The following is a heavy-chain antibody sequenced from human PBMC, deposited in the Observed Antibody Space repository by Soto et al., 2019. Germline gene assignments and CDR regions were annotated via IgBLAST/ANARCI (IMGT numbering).Heavy chain of an antibody. CDR1: AFTFSDYY. CDR2: ISSSGGST. CDR3: GRGHQYFHY. V-gene: IGHV3-11*01. Sequence: QVPPVESGGGLVKPGGSLRLSCVVSAFTFSDYYMSWVRQAPEKGLECISYISSSGGSTYYADAVKGRFTITRDNAQNSLYLQMDSLRADDTAVYYGGRGHQYFHYWGQGTLVTVSS. J-gene: IGHJ1*01.